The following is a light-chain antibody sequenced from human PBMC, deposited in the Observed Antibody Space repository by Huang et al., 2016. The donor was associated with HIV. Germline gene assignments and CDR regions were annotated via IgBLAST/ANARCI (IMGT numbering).Light chain of an antibody. J-gene: IGKJ1*01. CDR1: QSVYSSSTSKDY. V-gene: IGKV4-1*01. CDR2: WAS. CDR3: QQYYSSPQT. Sequence: DIIMTQSPDSLAVSLGERATLNCRSSQSVYSSSTSKDYMAWFQQKPGQPPRLLLFWASTREAGVHDRCSGSGAGTHFTLTIANLEAEDAAIYYCQQYYSSPQTFGQGTRVEVK.